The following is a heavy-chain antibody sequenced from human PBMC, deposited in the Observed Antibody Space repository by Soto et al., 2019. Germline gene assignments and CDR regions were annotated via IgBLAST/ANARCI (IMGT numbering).Heavy chain of an antibody. Sequence: GGSLRLSCAASGFTFSSYWMSWVRHAPGKGREWVANIKQDGKEKYYVDSVKGRFTISRDNAKNSLYMQMNSLRAEDTAVYYCAPITLAAAAPDYWGQGTLVTVSS. CDR3: APITLAAAAPDY. J-gene: IGHJ4*02. V-gene: IGHV3-7*01. CDR2: IKQDGKEK. CDR1: GFTFSSYW. D-gene: IGHD6-13*01.